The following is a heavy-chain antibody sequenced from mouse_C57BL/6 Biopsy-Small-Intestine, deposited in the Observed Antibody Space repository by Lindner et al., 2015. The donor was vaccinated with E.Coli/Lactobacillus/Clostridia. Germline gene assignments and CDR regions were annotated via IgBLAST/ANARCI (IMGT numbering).Heavy chain of an antibody. CDR3: ARKAGNYYYGTSHYFDY. J-gene: IGHJ2*01. CDR2: IYPGGGYT. V-gene: IGHV1-63*01. D-gene: IGHD1-1*01. Sequence: VQLQESGAELVRPGTSVKMSCKASGYTFTNYWIGWAKQRPGHGLEWIGDIYPGGGYTNYNEKFRGKATLTADKSSSTAYMQFSSLTSEDSAIYYCARKAGNYYYGTSHYFDYWGQGTTLTVSS. CDR1: GYTFTNYW.